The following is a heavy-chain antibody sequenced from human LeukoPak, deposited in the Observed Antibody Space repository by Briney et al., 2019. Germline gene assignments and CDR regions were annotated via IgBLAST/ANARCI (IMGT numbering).Heavy chain of an antibody. CDR1: GYTFTDYY. CDR3: ARDRDTYYYDSSGYRNWFDP. Sequence: ASVTVSFKASGYTFTDYYMHGVGQAPGQGLEGMGWINPSSGGTNYAQKFQGRVTMTRDTSISTAYMELSRLRSDDTAVYYCARDRDTYYYDSSGYRNWFDPWGQGTLVTVSS. V-gene: IGHV1-2*02. CDR2: INPSSGGT. D-gene: IGHD3-22*01. J-gene: IGHJ5*02.